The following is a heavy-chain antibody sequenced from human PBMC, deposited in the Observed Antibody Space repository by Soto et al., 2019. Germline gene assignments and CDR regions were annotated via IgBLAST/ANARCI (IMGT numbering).Heavy chain of an antibody. D-gene: IGHD6-6*01. V-gene: IGHV1-18*01. CDR2: ISAYNGDT. J-gene: IGHJ6*03. Sequence: QVQLLQSGAEVKKPGASVKVSCKASGYTFTNYGITWVRQAPGQGLEWMGWISAYNGDTHYTQRLQGRVTMTTDTSTSTAYMELRGLRSDDTAVYYCSSVRQLVGYFYSYMDVWGKGTTVTVSS. CDR1: GYTFTNYG. CDR3: SSVRQLVGYFYSYMDV.